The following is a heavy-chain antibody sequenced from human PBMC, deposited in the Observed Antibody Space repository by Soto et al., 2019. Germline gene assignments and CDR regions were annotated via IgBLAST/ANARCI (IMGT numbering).Heavy chain of an antibody. J-gene: IGHJ2*01. CDR2: IKQDGSEK. V-gene: IGHV3-7*05. Sequence: EVQLVESGGGLVQPGGSLRLSCAASGFTFSSYWMSWVRQAPGKGLEWVANIKQDGSEKYYVDSVKGRFTISRDNAKNSLYLQMNRLRAEDTAVYYCARDTRITMIVVVITDWYFDLWGRGTLVTVSS. CDR3: ARDTRITMIVVVITDWYFDL. D-gene: IGHD3-22*01. CDR1: GFTFSSYW.